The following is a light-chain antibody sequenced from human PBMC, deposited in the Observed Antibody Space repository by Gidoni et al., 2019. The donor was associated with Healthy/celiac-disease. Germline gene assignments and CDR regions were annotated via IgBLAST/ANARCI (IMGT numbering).Light chain of an antibody. CDR2: GAS. V-gene: IGKV3-15*01. CDR1: QSVSSN. Sequence: EIVMTQSPATLSVSPGERATLSCRASQSVSSNLAWYQQKPGQAHRLLIYGASTRATGIPAMFSGSGSGTEFTLTISSLQSEDFAVYYCQQYNNWRSFXXXTKLEIK. J-gene: IGKJ2*01. CDR3: QQYNNWRS.